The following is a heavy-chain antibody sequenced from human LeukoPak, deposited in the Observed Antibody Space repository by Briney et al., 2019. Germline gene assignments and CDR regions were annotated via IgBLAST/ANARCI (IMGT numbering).Heavy chain of an antibody. D-gene: IGHD6-13*01. CDR1: GFTFTTYW. J-gene: IGHJ4*02. CDR3: ARVGTAEGTLEDY. CDR2: IKHDGSEK. V-gene: IGHV3-7*01. Sequence: PGGSLRLSCAASGFTFTTYWMSWVRQPPGKGLEWVANIKHDGSEKYYVDSVKGRFTISRDNAKNSLYLQMNSLSAEGTAVYYCARVGTAEGTLEDYWGQGTLVTVSS.